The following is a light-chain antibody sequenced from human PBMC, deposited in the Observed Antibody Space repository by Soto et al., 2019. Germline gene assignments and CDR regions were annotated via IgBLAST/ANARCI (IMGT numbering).Light chain of an antibody. J-gene: IGKJ5*01. V-gene: IGKV3-20*01. Sequence: EIVLTQSPGTLSLSPGERATLSCRASQSVSSSYLAWYQQKPGKAPRLLIYGASSMTTGIPDRFSGSGSGTDFTLTISRLEPEDFAVYYCQQYVSSPITFGQGTRLEIK. CDR1: QSVSSSY. CDR2: GAS. CDR3: QQYVSSPIT.